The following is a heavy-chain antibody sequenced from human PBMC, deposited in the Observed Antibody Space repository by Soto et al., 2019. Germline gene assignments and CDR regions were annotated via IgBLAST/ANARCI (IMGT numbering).Heavy chain of an antibody. Sequence: HVQLQESGPGLVKASQTLSLTCTVSGASVGSGDYYWSWIRQVSEKCLEWIGYIKYSGTTHYSPSLKSRVNISFAKPKNQVFLNRRFVTGADTAVYFWARDVRDTGYSYWFDPWGQGILVTVST. V-gene: IGHV4-31*03. D-gene: IGHD3-9*01. CDR3: ARDVRDTGYSYWFDP. CDR2: IKYSGTT. J-gene: IGHJ5*02. CDR1: GASVGSGDYY.